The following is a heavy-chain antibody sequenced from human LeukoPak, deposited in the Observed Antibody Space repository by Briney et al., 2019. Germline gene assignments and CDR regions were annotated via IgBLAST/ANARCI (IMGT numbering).Heavy chain of an antibody. CDR1: GDSISSYY. J-gene: IGHJ4*02. D-gene: IGHD3-16*01. V-gene: IGHV4-59*01. Sequence: AETLSLTCTVSGDSISSYYWSWIRQPPGKGLEWIGYIHNSGSTMYNPSLKSRLAISLDTSKNQFSLNLNSVTAADTAVYYCAGGIRGAADYWGQGTLVTVSP. CDR2: IHNSGST. CDR3: AGGIRGAADY.